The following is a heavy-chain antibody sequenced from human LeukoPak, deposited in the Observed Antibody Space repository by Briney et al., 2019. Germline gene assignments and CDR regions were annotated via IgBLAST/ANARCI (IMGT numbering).Heavy chain of an antibody. CDR1: VYSFTVYY. CDR2: INPNSGGT. V-gene: IGHV1-2*02. Sequence: GASVSVSYKSSVYSFTVYYMHWVRQAPGQGFEWMGWINPNSGGTNYAQKFQGRVTMTRDTSISTAYMELSRLRSGDTAMYYCARARLEWLFGFDPWGQGTLVTVSS. J-gene: IGHJ5*02. CDR3: ARARLEWLFGFDP. D-gene: IGHD3-3*01.